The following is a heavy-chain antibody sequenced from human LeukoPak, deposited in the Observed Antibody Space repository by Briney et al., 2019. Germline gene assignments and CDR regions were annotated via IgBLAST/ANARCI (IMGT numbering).Heavy chain of an antibody. V-gene: IGHV6-1*01. CDR3: AREFTSADYFDY. CDR2: TYYGSKWYN. Sequence: SQTLSLTCAISGDSVSSNSAAWHWIRQSPSRGLEWLGTTYYGSKWYNDYAVSVKSRITINSDTSKNQFSLHLNSVTPEDTAVYYCAREFTSADYFDYWGQGTLVTVSS. CDR1: GDSVSSNSAA. J-gene: IGHJ4*02.